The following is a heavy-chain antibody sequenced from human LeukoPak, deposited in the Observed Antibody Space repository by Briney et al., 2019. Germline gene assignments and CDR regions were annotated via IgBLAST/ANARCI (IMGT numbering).Heavy chain of an antibody. CDR3: ARVRSSRFDP. CDR2: INHSGST. V-gene: IGHV4-34*01. Sequence: PSETLSLTCAVYGGSFSGYYWSWIRQPPGKGLEWIGEINHSGSTNYNPSLKSRVTISVDTSKNQFSLKLSSVTAADTAVYYCARVRSSRFDPWGQGTLVTVSS. J-gene: IGHJ5*02. D-gene: IGHD3-10*01. CDR1: GGSFSGYY.